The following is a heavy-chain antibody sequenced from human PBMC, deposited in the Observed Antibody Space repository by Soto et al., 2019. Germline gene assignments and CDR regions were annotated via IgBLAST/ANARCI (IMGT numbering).Heavy chain of an antibody. CDR1: GFTFSSYW. J-gene: IGHJ4*02. Sequence: EVQLVESGGGLVQPGGSLRLSCAASGFTFSSYWMSWVRQAPGKGLEWVANIKQDGSEKYYVDSVKGRFTISRDNAKNSLYVQMNSLRAEDAAVYYCARDRGSGSYYSDYWGQGTLVTVSS. D-gene: IGHD3-10*01. CDR3: ARDRGSGSYYSDY. V-gene: IGHV3-7*01. CDR2: IKQDGSEK.